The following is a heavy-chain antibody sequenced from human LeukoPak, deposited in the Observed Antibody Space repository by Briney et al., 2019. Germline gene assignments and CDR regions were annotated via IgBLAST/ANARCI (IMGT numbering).Heavy chain of an antibody. V-gene: IGHV3-20*04. CDR1: GFTFDDYG. J-gene: IGHJ4*02. CDR2: INWNGGST. CDR3: ARSTIFGAYYFDY. D-gene: IGHD3-3*01. Sequence: GGSLRLSCAASGFTFDDYGMSWVRQAPGKGLEWGSGINWNGGSTGYADSGKGRFTISRDNDKNSLYLQMNSLRAEDTALYYCARSTIFGAYYFDYWGQGTLVTVSS.